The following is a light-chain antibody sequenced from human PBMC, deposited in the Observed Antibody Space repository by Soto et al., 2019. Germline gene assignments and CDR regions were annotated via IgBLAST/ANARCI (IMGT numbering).Light chain of an antibody. CDR3: QVYGPSPPIT. Sequence: ELVLTQSAGTLSISPGERATLSCRASQSVSSSYLAWYQHKPGQAPRLLMYGVSSRATGIPDRFTGSGSGTDFTLTISRREPEDFAVYYCQVYGPSPPITFGQGTRLEIK. V-gene: IGKV3-20*01. J-gene: IGKJ5*01. CDR1: QSVSSSY. CDR2: GVS.